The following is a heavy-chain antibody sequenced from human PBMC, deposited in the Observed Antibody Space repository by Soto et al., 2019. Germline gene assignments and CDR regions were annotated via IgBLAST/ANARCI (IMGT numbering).Heavy chain of an antibody. V-gene: IGHV4-59*01. Sequence: SETLSLTCTVFGGSISSYYWSWIRQPPGKGLEWIGYIYYSGSTNYNPSLKSRVTISVDTSKNQFSLKLSSVTAADTAVYYCARDTRVVVVAATYYFDYWGQGTLVTVSS. CDR1: GGSISSYY. D-gene: IGHD2-15*01. CDR2: IYYSGST. J-gene: IGHJ4*02. CDR3: ARDTRVVVVAATYYFDY.